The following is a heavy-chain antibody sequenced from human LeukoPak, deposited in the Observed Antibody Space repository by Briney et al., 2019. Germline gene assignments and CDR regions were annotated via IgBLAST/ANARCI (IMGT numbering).Heavy chain of an antibody. CDR1: GYTFTSYY. CDR2: INPSGGST. Sequence: ASVKVSCKASGYTFTSYYIHWVRQAPGQGLEWMGIINPSGGSTSYAQKFQGRVTMTRDTSTSTVYMELSSLRSEDTAVYYCASPSSTDAFDIWGQGTMVTVSS. J-gene: IGHJ3*02. D-gene: IGHD2-15*01. CDR3: ASPSSTDAFDI. V-gene: IGHV1-46*01.